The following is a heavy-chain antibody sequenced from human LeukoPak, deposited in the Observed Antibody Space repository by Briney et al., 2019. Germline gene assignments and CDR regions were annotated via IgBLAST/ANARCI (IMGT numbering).Heavy chain of an antibody. CDR1: GFTFSSYA. V-gene: IGHV3-23*01. Sequence: GGALRLSCAASGFTFSSYAISWVRQAPGKGLEWVSAISGSGGSTYYADSVKGPFTISKDNSKNALYVQMNSLRAEDTAVYYCAKDEISSDRSGYLFWGQGTLVTVSS. D-gene: IGHD3-22*01. CDR2: ISGSGGST. CDR3: AKDEISSDRSGYLF. J-gene: IGHJ4*02.